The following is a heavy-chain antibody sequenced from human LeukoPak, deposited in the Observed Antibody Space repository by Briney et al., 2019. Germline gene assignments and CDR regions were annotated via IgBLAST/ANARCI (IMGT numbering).Heavy chain of an antibody. D-gene: IGHD2-15*01. CDR3: ARVSCSGGACPFGSWFDP. CDR1: GGSISRGSFY. Sequence: SETLSLTCTVSGGSISRGSFYRGWIRQPPGKGLEWIASVYYSGDTYYNPSLESQVTISVDTSKNQFSLKLNSATAADTAVYYCARVSCSGGACPFGSWFDPWGQGTLVTVSS. CDR2: VYYSGDT. V-gene: IGHV4-39*01. J-gene: IGHJ5*02.